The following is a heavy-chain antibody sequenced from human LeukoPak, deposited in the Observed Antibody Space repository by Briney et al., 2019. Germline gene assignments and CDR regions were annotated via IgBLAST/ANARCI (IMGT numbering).Heavy chain of an antibody. CDR2: IWYDGSNK. V-gene: IGHV3-30*02. Sequence: GVSLRLSCAASGFTFSSYGMHWVRQAPGKGLEWVAVIWYDGSNKYYADSVKGRFTISRDNSKNTLYLQMNSLRAEDTAVYYCAKELWEFDPWGQGTLVTVSS. J-gene: IGHJ5*02. D-gene: IGHD3-10*01. CDR3: AKELWEFDP. CDR1: GFTFSSYG.